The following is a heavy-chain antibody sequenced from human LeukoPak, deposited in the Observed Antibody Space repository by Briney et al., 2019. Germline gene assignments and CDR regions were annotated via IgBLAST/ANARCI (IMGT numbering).Heavy chain of an antibody. CDR2: ISTSSSYI. V-gene: IGHV3-21*04. CDR3: ARSVGATPWAAFDY. Sequence: GGSLRLSCAASGFTFSSYSMNWVRQAPGKGLEWVSFISTSSSYIYYADSVKGRFTISRDNAKNSLYLQMNSLRAEDTALYYCARSVGATPWAAFDYWGQGTLVTVSS. CDR1: GFTFSSYS. J-gene: IGHJ4*02. D-gene: IGHD1-26*01.